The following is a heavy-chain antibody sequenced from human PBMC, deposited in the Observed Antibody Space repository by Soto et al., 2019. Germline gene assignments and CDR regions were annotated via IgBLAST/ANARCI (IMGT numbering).Heavy chain of an antibody. CDR1: GFTFSSYD. CDR2: IGTAGDT. Sequence: EVQLVESGGGLVQPGGSLRLSCAASGFTFSSYDMHWVRQATGKGLEWVSAIGTAGDTYYPGSVKGRFTISRENDKNSLYLQMNSLRAGDTAVYYCARGARGRYCSGGSCYPAYWGQGTLVTVSS. V-gene: IGHV3-13*01. D-gene: IGHD2-15*01. J-gene: IGHJ4*02. CDR3: ARGARGRYCSGGSCYPAY.